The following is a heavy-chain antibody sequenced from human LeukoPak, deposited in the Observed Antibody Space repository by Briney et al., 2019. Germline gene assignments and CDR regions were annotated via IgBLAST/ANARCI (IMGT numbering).Heavy chain of an antibody. D-gene: IGHD6-19*01. Sequence: PSETLSLTCTVSGGSISSYYWSWIRQPPGKGLEWIGYIYYSGSTNYNPSLKSRVTISVDTSKNQFSLKLSSVTAADTAVYYCARGPKWLIYYFYSMDVWGKGTTVTISS. V-gene: IGHV4-59*01. CDR2: IYYSGST. J-gene: IGHJ6*03. CDR3: ARGPKWLIYYFYSMDV. CDR1: GGSISSYY.